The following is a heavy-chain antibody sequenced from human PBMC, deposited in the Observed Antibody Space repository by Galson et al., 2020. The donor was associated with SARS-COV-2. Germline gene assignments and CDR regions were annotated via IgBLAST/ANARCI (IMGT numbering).Heavy chain of an antibody. D-gene: IGHD2-2*02. J-gene: IGHJ4*02. CDR3: ARDPPGYCSSTSCYTGGYFDY. V-gene: IGHV1-46*01. Sequence: ASVKVSCKASGYTFTSYYMHWVRQAPGQGLEWMGIINPSGGSTRYAQKFQGRVTMTRDTSTSTVYMELSSLRSEDTAVYYCARDPPGYCSSTSCYTGGYFDYWGQGTLVTVSS. CDR1: GYTFTSYY. CDR2: INPSGGST.